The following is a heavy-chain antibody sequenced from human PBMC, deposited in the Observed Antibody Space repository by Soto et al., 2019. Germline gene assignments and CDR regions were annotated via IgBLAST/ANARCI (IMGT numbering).Heavy chain of an antibody. Sequence: QVQLVESGGGVVQPGRSLRLSCAASGFTFRSYGMHWVRQAPGKGLEWVAVIWYDGGNKHYADSVKGRFTISRDNSKTTLYLQMKSRRAEDTAVYYCAGVAYSSSADPFRYSGMDVWGQGTTVTVSS. V-gene: IGHV3-33*01. CDR1: GFTFRSYG. D-gene: IGHD6-6*01. CDR3: AGVAYSSSADPFRYSGMDV. CDR2: IWYDGGNK. J-gene: IGHJ6*02.